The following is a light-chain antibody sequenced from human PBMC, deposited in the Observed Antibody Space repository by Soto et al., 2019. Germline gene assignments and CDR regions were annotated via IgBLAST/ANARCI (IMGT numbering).Light chain of an antibody. CDR1: QSVSSY. Sequence: EIVLTQSPATLSLSPGERATLSCRASQSVSSYLAWYQQKPGQAPRLLISDASNRATGIPARFSGSGSGTDFTLTISSLEPEDFAVYYCHQRQYWPPITFGQGTLLEIK. CDR2: DAS. J-gene: IGKJ5*01. V-gene: IGKV3-11*01. CDR3: HQRQYWPPIT.